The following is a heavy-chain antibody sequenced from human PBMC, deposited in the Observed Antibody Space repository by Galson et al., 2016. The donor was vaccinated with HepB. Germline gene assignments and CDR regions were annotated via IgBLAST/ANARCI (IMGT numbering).Heavy chain of an antibody. Sequence: SVKVSCKASGYTFTGYYIHWVRQAPGQGLEWMGWINLSSGGTNYAQKFQGWATMTRDTSISTAYMELNRLRSDDTAVYFCARRDNAFDNWGQGTMVTVSS. J-gene: IGHJ3*02. CDR3: ARRDNAFDN. V-gene: IGHV1-2*04. CDR1: GYTFTGYY. D-gene: IGHD2-15*01. CDR2: INLSSGGT.